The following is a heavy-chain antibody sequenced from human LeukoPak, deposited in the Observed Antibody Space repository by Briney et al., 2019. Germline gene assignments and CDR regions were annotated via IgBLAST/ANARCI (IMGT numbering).Heavy chain of an antibody. CDR3: AKQTTYRTGPYYFDY. CDR1: GGSISSSGYY. CDR2: IYYSGST. D-gene: IGHD1-14*01. Sequence: SETLSLTCTVSGGSISSSGYYWGWIRQPPGKGLEWTGGIYYSGSTNYNPSLESRITISVDTSKNQFSLKLSSVTAADTAVYYCAKQTTYRTGPYYFDYWGQGALVTVSS. J-gene: IGHJ4*02. V-gene: IGHV4-39*01.